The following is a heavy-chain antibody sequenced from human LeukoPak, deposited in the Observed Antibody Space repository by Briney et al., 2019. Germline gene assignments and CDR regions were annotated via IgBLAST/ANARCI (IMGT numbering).Heavy chain of an antibody. D-gene: IGHD3-3*01. V-gene: IGHV1-69*04. Sequence: SVKVSCKASGGTFSSYAIIWVRQAPGQGLEWMGRIIPIIGIANYAQKFQGRVTITADKSTSTAYMELSSLRSEDTAVYYCASSTAYDFWSGYYTGISYYYGMDVWGQGTTVTVSS. CDR2: IIPIIGIA. CDR1: GGTFSSYA. J-gene: IGHJ6*02. CDR3: ASSTAYDFWSGYYTGISYYYGMDV.